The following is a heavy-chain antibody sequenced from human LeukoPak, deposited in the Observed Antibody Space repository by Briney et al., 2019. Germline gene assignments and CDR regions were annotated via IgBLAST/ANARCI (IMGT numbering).Heavy chain of an antibody. V-gene: IGHV4-61*08. CDR1: DYSISSGYGYY. D-gene: IGHD6-13*01. J-gene: IGHJ4*02. CDR3: ASYRSIESYSSSWYHFDY. CDR2: IYYSGST. Sequence: SETLSLTCTVSDYSISSGYGYYWGWIRQPPGKGLEWIGYIYYSGSTNYNPSLKSRVTISVDTSKNQFSLKLSSVTAADTAVYYCASYRSIESYSSSWYHFDYWGQGTLVTVSS.